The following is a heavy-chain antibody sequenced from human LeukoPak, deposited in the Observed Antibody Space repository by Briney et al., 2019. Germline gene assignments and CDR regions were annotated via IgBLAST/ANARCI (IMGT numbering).Heavy chain of an antibody. J-gene: IGHJ6*03. CDR2: IIPILGIA. CDR1: GGTFSSYA. Sequence: ASVKVSCKASGGTFSSYAISWVRQAPGQGLEWMGRIIPILGIANYAQKFQGRVTITTDESTSTAYMELSSLRSEDTAVYYCARGALVAGNYYYYYYYMDVWGKGTTVTVSS. CDR3: ARGALVAGNYYYYYYYMDV. V-gene: IGHV1-69*04. D-gene: IGHD5-12*01.